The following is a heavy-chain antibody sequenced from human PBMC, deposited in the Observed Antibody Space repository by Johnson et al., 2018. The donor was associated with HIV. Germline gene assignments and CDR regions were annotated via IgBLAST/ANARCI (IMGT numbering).Heavy chain of an antibody. CDR2: ISYDGSNK. CDR3: AREGEDAFDI. Sequence: QVQLVESGGGVVQPGRSLRLSCAASGFTFSNYGMHWVRQAPGKGLEWVAVISYDGSNKYYADSVKGRITVSRDNSKNTLSLQMDSLRPEDTAVYYCAREGEDAFDIWGQGTMVTVSS. D-gene: IGHD1-26*01. V-gene: IGHV3-30*03. J-gene: IGHJ3*02. CDR1: GFTFSNYG.